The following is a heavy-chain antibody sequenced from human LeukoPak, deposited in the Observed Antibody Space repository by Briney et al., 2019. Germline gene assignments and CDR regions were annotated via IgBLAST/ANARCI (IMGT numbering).Heavy chain of an antibody. CDR1: GGSFSGYY. Sequence: ASETLSLTCAVYGGSFSGYYWSWIRQPPGKGLEWIGEINHSGSTNYNPSLKGRVTISVDTSKNQFSLKLSSVTAADTAVYYCARGWLSVSLDAFDIWGQGTMVTVSS. CDR2: INHSGST. V-gene: IGHV4-34*01. CDR3: ARGWLSVSLDAFDI. J-gene: IGHJ3*02. D-gene: IGHD3-9*01.